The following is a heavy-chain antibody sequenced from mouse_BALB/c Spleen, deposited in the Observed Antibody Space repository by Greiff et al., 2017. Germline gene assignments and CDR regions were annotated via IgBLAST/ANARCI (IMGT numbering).Heavy chain of an antibody. V-gene: IGHV1S41*01. Sequence: DLVKPGASVKLSCKASGYTFTSYWINWIKQRPGQGLEWIGRIAPGSGSTYYNEMFKGKATLTVDTSSSTAYIHLSSLSSEDSAVYFCARDFYYYGSSYDYAMDYWGQGTSVTVSS. CDR3: ARDFYYYGSSYDYAMDY. CDR2: IAPGSGST. CDR1: GYTFTSYW. J-gene: IGHJ4*01. D-gene: IGHD1-1*01.